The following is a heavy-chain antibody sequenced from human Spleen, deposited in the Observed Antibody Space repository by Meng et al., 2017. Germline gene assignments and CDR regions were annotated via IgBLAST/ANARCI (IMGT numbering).Heavy chain of an antibody. CDR3: TPPTPPIVGATGYFAY. D-gene: IGHD1-26*01. V-gene: IGHV3-15*01. J-gene: IGHJ4*02. CDR1: GFTFENAW. CDR2: IKSKSDGGTT. Sequence: GESLKISCAASGFTFENAWMSWVRQAPGKGLEWLGHIKSKSDGGTTDYAAPVKGRITISRDDSKNTLYLQMNSLKTEDTAVYYCTPPTPPIVGATGYFAYWGQGTLVTVSS.